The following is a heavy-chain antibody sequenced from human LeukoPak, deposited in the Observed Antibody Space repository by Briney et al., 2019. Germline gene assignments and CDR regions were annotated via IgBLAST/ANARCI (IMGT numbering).Heavy chain of an antibody. CDR2: ISYDGSNK. CDR1: GFTFSSYA. D-gene: IGHD3-22*01. V-gene: IGHV3-30*18. CDR3: AKGREYYDSSGYLIDY. J-gene: IGHJ4*02. Sequence: QPGGSLRLSCAASGFTFSSYAMNWVRQAPGKGLEWVAVISYDGSNKYYADSVKGRFTISRDNSKNTLYLQMNSLRAEDTAVYYCAKGREYYDSSGYLIDYWGQGTLVTVSS.